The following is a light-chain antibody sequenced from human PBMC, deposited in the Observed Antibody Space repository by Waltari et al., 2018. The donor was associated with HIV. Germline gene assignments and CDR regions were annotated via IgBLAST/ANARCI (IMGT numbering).Light chain of an antibody. V-gene: IGLV2-14*01. Sequence: QSALTQPASVSGSPGQSITISCTGTSSDVGGYNYVSWYQQHPGKAPKLMIYEVGNRPSGVSNRFSGSKSGNTASLPISGLQAEDEADYYCSSYTSSSTPYVFGTGTKVTVL. CDR1: SSDVGGYNY. J-gene: IGLJ1*01. CDR3: SSYTSSSTPYV. CDR2: EVG.